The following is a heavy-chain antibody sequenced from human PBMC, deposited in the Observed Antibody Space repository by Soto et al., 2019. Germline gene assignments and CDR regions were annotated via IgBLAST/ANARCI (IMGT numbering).Heavy chain of an antibody. CDR3: ARGVWDVVVPAAIVDY. J-gene: IGHJ4*02. D-gene: IGHD2-2*02. CDR2: INHSGST. Sequence: SETLSLTCAVYGGSFSGYYWSWIRQPPGKGLEWIGEINHSGSTNYNPSLKSRVTISVDTSKNQFSLKLSSVTAADTAVYYCARGVWDVVVPAAIVDYWGQGTLVTVSS. V-gene: IGHV4-34*01. CDR1: GGSFSGYY.